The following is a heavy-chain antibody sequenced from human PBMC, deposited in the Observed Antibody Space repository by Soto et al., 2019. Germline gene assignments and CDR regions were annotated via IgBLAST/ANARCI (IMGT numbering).Heavy chain of an antibody. CDR1: GFIFSNYV. V-gene: IGHV3-23*04. J-gene: IGHJ4*02. CDR2: ISDSGVTS. CDR3: AKRPRALLTFDY. D-gene: IGHD1-26*01. Sequence: EVQLVDSGGGLVQPGGSLRLSCAASGFIFSNYVMSWVRQAPGKGLEWVSSISDSGVTSYYADSVKCRFTISRDNSKNTLYLQMNSLRAEDTAIYYCAKRPRALLTFDYWGQGTLVTVSS.